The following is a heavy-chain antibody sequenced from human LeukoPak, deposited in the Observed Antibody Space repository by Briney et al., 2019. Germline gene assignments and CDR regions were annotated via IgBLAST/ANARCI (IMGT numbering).Heavy chain of an antibody. CDR2: ISSRSSYI. CDR3: ASGVNYFDY. CDR1: GFTFSSYN. Sequence: GGSLRLSCAASGFTFSSYNMKWVRQAPGKGLEWVSSISSRSSYIFYADSVKGRFAISRDNAKKSLYLQMNSLRAEDTAVYYCASGVNYFDYWGQGTLVTVSS. J-gene: IGHJ4*02. V-gene: IGHV3-21*01. D-gene: IGHD3-3*01.